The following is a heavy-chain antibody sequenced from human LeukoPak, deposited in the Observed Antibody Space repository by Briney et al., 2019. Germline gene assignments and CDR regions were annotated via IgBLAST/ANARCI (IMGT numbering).Heavy chain of an antibody. D-gene: IGHD5-24*01. CDR3: ARESTPLRGAFDP. CDR2: IDSRDNT. CDR1: GFTFTNNW. V-gene: IGHV3-53*04. Sequence: GGSLRLSCAVSGFTFTNNWMTWVRQAPGKGLEWVSVIDSRDNTYHADSVKGRFTISRHTSKNTLYLQMNSLRAEDTAVYYCARESTPLRGAFDPWGPGTLVTVSS. J-gene: IGHJ5*02.